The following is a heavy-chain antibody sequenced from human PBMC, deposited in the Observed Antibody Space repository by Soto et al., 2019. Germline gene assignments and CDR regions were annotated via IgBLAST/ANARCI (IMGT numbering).Heavy chain of an antibody. Sequence: PGGSLRLSCAASGFTFSQYALNWVRQAPGKGLEWVAVILYDGTIEHYADSVKGRFTVSRDNSKNTVYLQMDSLTPEDTGVYYCATEESVAALNWFDPWGQGTLVSVSS. CDR1: GFTFSQYA. J-gene: IGHJ5*02. CDR3: ATEESVAALNWFDP. V-gene: IGHV3-30-3*01. CDR2: ILYDGTIE. D-gene: IGHD6-6*01.